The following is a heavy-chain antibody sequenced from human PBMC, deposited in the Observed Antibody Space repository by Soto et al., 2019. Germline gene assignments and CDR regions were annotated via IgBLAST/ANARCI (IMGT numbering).Heavy chain of an antibody. CDR1: GYTFTSYG. Sequence: ASVKASCKACGYTFTSYGISCVRQAPGQGLEWMGWISAYNGNTNYAQKLQGRVTMTTDTSTSTAYMELRSLRSDDTAVYYCARDANDDYIWGSLSWFDPWGQGTLVTVSS. D-gene: IGHD3-16*01. CDR2: ISAYNGNT. J-gene: IGHJ5*02. CDR3: ARDANDDYIWGSLSWFDP. V-gene: IGHV1-18*01.